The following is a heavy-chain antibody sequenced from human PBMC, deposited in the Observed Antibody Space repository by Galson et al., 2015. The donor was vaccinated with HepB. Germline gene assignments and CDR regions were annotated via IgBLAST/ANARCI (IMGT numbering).Heavy chain of an antibody. CDR1: GFTFSSYG. V-gene: IGHV3-30*18. D-gene: IGHD3-22*01. CDR2: ISYDGSNK. CDR3: AKWGEYYDSSGNYGMDV. Sequence: SLRLSCAASGFTFSSYGMHWVRQAPGKGLEWVAVISYDGSNKYYADSVKGRFTISRDNSKNTLYLQMNSLRAEDTAVYYCAKWGEYYDSSGNYGMDVWGQGTTVTVSS. J-gene: IGHJ6*02.